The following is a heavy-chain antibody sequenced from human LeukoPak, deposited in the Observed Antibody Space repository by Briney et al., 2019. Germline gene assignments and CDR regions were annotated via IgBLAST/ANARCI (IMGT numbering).Heavy chain of an antibody. Sequence: GGSLRLSRAVSGFTFNNYVMSWVRQAPGKGLEWVSSVSGTGDSTYYADSVKGRFTISRDNFKNRLYLQMNSLRDDDTAVYYCAKASREYSSTWYYWGQGTLVTVSS. V-gene: IGHV3-23*01. CDR2: VSGTGDST. CDR3: AKASREYSSTWYY. CDR1: GFTFNNYV. J-gene: IGHJ4*02. D-gene: IGHD6-13*01.